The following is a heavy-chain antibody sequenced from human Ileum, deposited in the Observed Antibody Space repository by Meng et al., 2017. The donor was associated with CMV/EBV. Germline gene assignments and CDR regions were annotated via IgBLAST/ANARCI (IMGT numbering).Heavy chain of an antibody. V-gene: IGHV2-5*02. CDR3: VHRYSSSSGQVS. J-gene: IGHJ5*02. CDR1: GFSLTTNVES. Sequence: QTTLKESGPTLVKPTQTLTRTCTFSGFSLTTNVESVGWIRQPPGKALEWLALIHGGGGKQYSPSLQSRLTATRDTSKNQVVLTMTNMDPVDTATYYCVHRYSSSSGQVSWGQGTLVTVSS. D-gene: IGHD6-6*01. CDR2: IHGGGGK.